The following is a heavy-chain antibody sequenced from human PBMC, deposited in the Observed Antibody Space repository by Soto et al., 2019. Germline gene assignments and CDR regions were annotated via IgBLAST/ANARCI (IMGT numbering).Heavy chain of an antibody. Sequence: PGGSLRLSCAASGFTFTTYAMTWVRQAPGKGLECVSSISNSGGTTYYADSVKGRFTISRDNSRSTLYLQMNSLRAEDTATYYCAKGPSRQLGLHFVYWGQGTLVTVSS. J-gene: IGHJ4*01. D-gene: IGHD6-13*01. CDR1: GFTFTTYA. CDR3: AKGPSRQLGLHFVY. V-gene: IGHV3-23*01. CDR2: ISNSGGTT.